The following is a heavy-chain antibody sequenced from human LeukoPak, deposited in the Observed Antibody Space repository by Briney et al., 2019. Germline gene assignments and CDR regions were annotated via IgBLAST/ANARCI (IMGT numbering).Heavy chain of an antibody. CDR3: ARDIGDSGFFLDY. V-gene: IGHV3-33*01. CDR1: GFTLSSYG. D-gene: IGHD3-22*01. Sequence: PGGSLRLSCAASGFTLSSYGIHWVRQAPGKGLEGVAVIWYDGSKKYYGDSVKGRFTISRDNSKNTLHLQMNSLRVEDTAVYYCARDIGDSGFFLDYWGQGTLVTVSS. CDR2: IWYDGSKK. J-gene: IGHJ4*02.